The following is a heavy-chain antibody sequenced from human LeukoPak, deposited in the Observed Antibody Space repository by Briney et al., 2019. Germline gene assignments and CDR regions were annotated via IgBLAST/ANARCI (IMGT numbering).Heavy chain of an antibody. CDR3: ARRSDSSGYYSIIGAFDI. CDR1: GSSFTSYW. V-gene: IGHV5-51*01. J-gene: IGHJ3*02. D-gene: IGHD3-22*01. Sequence: PGESLKISCKGSGSSFTSYWIGWVRQMPGKGLEWMGIIYPGDSDTRYSPSFQGQVTISADKSISTAYLQWSSLKASDTAMYYCARRSDSSGYYSIIGAFDIWGQGTMVTVSS. CDR2: IYPGDSDT.